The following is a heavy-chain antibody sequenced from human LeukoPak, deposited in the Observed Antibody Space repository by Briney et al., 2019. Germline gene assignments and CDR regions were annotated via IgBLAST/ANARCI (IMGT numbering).Heavy chain of an antibody. CDR3: ASVPQWELNAFNY. D-gene: IGHD1-26*01. CDR2: ISSSSSYI. CDR1: GFTFSSYS. V-gene: IGHV3-21*01. J-gene: IGHJ4*02. Sequence: GGSLRLSCAASGFTFSSYSMNWVRQAPGKGVEWVSSISSSSSYIYYADSVKGRFTISRDNAKNSLYLQMNSLRAEDTAVYYCASVPQWELNAFNYWGQGTLVTVSS.